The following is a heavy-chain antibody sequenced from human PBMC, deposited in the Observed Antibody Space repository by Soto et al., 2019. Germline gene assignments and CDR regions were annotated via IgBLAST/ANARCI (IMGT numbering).Heavy chain of an antibody. CDR1: GFTFSTHW. Sequence: EVQLLGSGGGLVQPGGSLRLSCVGSGFTFSTHWMNWVRQAPGKGLEWVANINPDGNVGTYVDSVRGRFTTSRDNAKNSLYLQMNSLRADDTAVYFCAGWGGHDYNYWGQGIMVTVSS. CDR2: INPDGNVG. J-gene: IGHJ4*02. V-gene: IGHV3-7*03. CDR3: AGWGGHDYNY. D-gene: IGHD4-4*01.